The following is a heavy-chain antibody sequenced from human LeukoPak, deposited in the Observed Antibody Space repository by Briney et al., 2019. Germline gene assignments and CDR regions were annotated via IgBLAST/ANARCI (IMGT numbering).Heavy chain of an antibody. CDR3: ARSSAPYYDILTGYYYYYGMDV. J-gene: IGHJ6*02. D-gene: IGHD3-9*01. CDR1: GGTFSSYA. V-gene: IGHV1-69*04. Sequence: SVKVSCKASGGTFSSYAISWVRQAPGQGLEWMGRIVPILGIANYAQKFQGRVTITADKSTSTAYMELSSLRSEDTAVYYCARSSAPYYDILTGYYYYYGMDVWGQGTTVTVSS. CDR2: IVPILGIA.